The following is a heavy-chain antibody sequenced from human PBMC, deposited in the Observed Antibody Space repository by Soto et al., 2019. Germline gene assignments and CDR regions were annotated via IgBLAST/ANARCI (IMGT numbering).Heavy chain of an antibody. CDR2: AYPGDSDT. CDR1: GYAFSSYW. V-gene: IGHV5-51*01. CDR3: ARGYCTANICDPWFDP. D-gene: IGHD2-8*02. Sequence: GESLKISCQGSGYAFSSYWIAWVRQMPGKGLEWMGIAYPGDSDTRYSPSFQGQVTISVDKSITTAYLQWSSLKASDTAMYYCARGYCTANICDPWFDPWGQGTLVTVSS. J-gene: IGHJ5*02.